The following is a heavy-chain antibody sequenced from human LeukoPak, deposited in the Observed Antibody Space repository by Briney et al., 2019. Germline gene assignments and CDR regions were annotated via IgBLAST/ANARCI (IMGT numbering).Heavy chain of an antibody. Sequence: SETLSLICTVSGDSISSSSTYYWVWLRQPPGKGLEWICSMYYTGNTYYNPSLKSRVAISVDMSKNQFSLKLNSVTAADKAVCYCARQAAGNYFGSGSYYPWGQGTLVAVSS. V-gene: IGHV4-39*01. CDR2: MYYTGNT. J-gene: IGHJ5*02. CDR1: GDSISSSSTYY. D-gene: IGHD3-10*01. CDR3: ARQAAGNYFGSGSYYP.